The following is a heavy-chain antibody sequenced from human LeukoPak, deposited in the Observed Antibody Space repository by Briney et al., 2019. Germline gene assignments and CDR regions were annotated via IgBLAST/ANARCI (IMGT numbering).Heavy chain of an antibody. J-gene: IGHJ4*02. D-gene: IGHD2/OR15-2a*01. CDR3: RRPENYFDF. Sequence: ASVKVSCKASGSTFTAYSMHWVRQPPGQGLEWMGWINPDSGDTNYAQKFQGRVTMTRATSISTVYMELSGLTSDDTAVYFCRRPENYFDFWGQGTLVTVSS. CDR1: GSTFTAYS. V-gene: IGHV1-2*02. CDR2: INPDSGDT.